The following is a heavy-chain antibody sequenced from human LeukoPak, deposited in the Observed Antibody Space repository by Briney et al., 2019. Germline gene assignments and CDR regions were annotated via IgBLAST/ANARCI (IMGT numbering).Heavy chain of an antibody. V-gene: IGHV4-39*07. J-gene: IGHJ4*02. Sequence: SETLSLTCTVSGGSISSSSYYWGWIRQPPGKGLEWIGSIYYSGSTYYNPSLKSRVTISVDTSKNQFSLKLSSVTAADTAVYYCARPRTRGYSYVRFDYWGQGTLVTVSS. CDR3: ARPRTRGYSYVRFDY. CDR1: GGSISSSSYY. D-gene: IGHD5-18*01. CDR2: IYYSGST.